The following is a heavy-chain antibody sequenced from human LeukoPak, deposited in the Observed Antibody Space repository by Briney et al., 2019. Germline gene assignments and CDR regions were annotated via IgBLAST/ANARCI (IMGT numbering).Heavy chain of an antibody. Sequence: ASVKVSCKASGYTFTGYYMHWVRQAPGQGLEWMGWINPNSGGTNYAQKLQGRVTMTTDTSTSTAYMELRSLRSDDTAVYYCARDHTAGYSNLPDAFDIWGQGTMVTVSS. CDR3: ARDHTAGYSNLPDAFDI. CDR1: GYTFTGYY. V-gene: IGHV1-2*02. J-gene: IGHJ3*02. CDR2: INPNSGGT. D-gene: IGHD6-13*01.